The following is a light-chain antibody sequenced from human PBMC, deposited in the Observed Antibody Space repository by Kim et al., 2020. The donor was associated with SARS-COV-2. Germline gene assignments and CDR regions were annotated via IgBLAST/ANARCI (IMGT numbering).Light chain of an antibody. CDR1: SSDVGGYNY. Sequence: GQSITSSCTGTSSDVGGYNYVSWYQQHPGKAPKLMIYDVSNRPSGVFNRFSGSKSGNTASLTISGLQAEDEADYYCSSYTSSSTVVFGGGTKVTVL. CDR2: DVS. J-gene: IGLJ2*01. CDR3: SSYTSSSTVV. V-gene: IGLV2-14*03.